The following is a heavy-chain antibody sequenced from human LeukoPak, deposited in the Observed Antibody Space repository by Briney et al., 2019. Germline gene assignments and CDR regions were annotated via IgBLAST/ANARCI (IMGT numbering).Heavy chain of an antibody. D-gene: IGHD1-26*01. CDR2: TYYRSKWYN. V-gene: IGHV6-1*01. J-gene: IGHJ6*02. CDR3: ARENRETPLTAYGMDV. Sequence: SQTLSLTCAISGDIVSSNSAAWNWIRQSPSRGLEWLGRTYYRSKWYNDYAVSVKSRITINPDTSKNQFSLQLNSVTPEDTAVYYCARENRETPLTAYGMDVWGQGTTVTVSS. CDR1: GDIVSSNSAA.